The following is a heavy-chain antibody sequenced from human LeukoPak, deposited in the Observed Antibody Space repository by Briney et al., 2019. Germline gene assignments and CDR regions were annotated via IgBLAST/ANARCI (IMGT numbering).Heavy chain of an antibody. V-gene: IGHV1-69*16. Sequence: ASVKVSCKASGYTFTGYYMHWVRQAPGQGPEWMGGILPVLGTPHYAQKFQGRLTVTTDEVAATAYMELSSLRSEDTAVYYCARGYSGNFFGFDLWGQGTLVTVSS. CDR3: ARGYSGNFFGFDL. J-gene: IGHJ4*02. CDR1: GYTFTGYY. CDR2: ILPVLGTP. D-gene: IGHD1-26*01.